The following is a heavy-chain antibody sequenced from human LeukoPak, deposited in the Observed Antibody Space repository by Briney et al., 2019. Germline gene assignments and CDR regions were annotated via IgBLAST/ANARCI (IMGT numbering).Heavy chain of an antibody. Sequence: GASVKVSCKASGGTFSSYAISWVRQAPGQGLEWMGRIIPILGIANYAQKFQGRVTITADKSTSTAYMELSSLRSEDTAVYYCAREAPITIIGVVNWFDPWGQGTLVTVSS. CDR3: AREAPITIIGVVNWFDP. J-gene: IGHJ5*02. CDR2: IIPILGIA. V-gene: IGHV1-69*10. D-gene: IGHD3-3*01. CDR1: GGTFSSYA.